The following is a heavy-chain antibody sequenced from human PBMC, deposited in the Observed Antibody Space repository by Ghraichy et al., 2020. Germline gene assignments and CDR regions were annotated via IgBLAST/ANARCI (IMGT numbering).Heavy chain of an antibody. CDR3: AREYCSGGSCFFDY. J-gene: IGHJ4*02. CDR1: GGTFSSYA. Sequence: SVKVSCKASGGTFSSYAISWVRQAPGQGLEWMGGIIPIFGTANYAQKFQGRVTITADESTGTAYMELSSLRSEDTAVYYCAREYCSGGSCFFDYWGQGTLVTVSS. CDR2: IIPIFGTA. V-gene: IGHV1-69*13. D-gene: IGHD2-15*01.